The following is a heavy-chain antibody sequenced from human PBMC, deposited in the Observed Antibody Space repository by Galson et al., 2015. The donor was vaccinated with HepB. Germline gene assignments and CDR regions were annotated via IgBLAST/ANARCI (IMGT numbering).Heavy chain of an antibody. Sequence: ETLSLTCTVSGASFSSGDYYWTWIRQSPGKGLEWIGYVYYNGRSRFNPSLKSRTTISVDTSKKQFSLNLTSVTAADTAVYYCATQEGGYGAGSLNDYWGPGTLIIVS. V-gene: IGHV4-61*08. CDR2: VYYNGRS. D-gene: IGHD3-10*01. J-gene: IGHJ4*02. CDR1: GASFSSGDYY. CDR3: ATQEGGYGAGSLNDY.